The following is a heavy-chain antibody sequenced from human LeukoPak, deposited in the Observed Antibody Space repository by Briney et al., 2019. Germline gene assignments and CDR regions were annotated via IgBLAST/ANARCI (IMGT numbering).Heavy chain of an antibody. CDR2: ISYDGSNK. CDR1: GFTFSSYG. Sequence: GRSLRLSCAASGFTFSSYGMHWVRQAPGKGLEWVAVISYDGSNKYYADSVKGRFTIFRDNSKNTLYLQMNSLRAEDTAVYYCAKDTGYSCFDYWGQGTLVTVSS. CDR3: AKDTGYSCFDY. V-gene: IGHV3-30*18. D-gene: IGHD5-18*01. J-gene: IGHJ4*02.